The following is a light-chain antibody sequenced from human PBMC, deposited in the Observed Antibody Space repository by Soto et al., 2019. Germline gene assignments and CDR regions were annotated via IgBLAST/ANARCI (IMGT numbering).Light chain of an antibody. CDR1: QSISNY. V-gene: IGKV3-11*01. CDR3: QHRGNWP. Sequence: EIVLTQSPATLSLSPGETATLSCRASQSISNYLAWYQHKPGQAPRLLIFDASNRATGIPARFSGSGSGTDFTLTISSLEPEDSAVYYCQHRGNWPFGQGTRLEIK. J-gene: IGKJ5*01. CDR2: DAS.